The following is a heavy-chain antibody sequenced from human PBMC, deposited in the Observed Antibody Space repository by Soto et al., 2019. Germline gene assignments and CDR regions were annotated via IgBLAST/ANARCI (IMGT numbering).Heavy chain of an antibody. D-gene: IGHD4-17*01. V-gene: IGHV3-30*18. Sequence: QVQLVESGGGVVQPGRSLRLSCAASGFSFRYYGMHWVRQAPGKGLEWVALISYDGSDEYYADSVKGRFTISRDNSNNTLYLQMNSQKSEETAVYYCAKDRRDYGGNIFDYWGQGTVVTVSS. CDR2: ISYDGSDE. CDR1: GFSFRYYG. CDR3: AKDRRDYGGNIFDY. J-gene: IGHJ4*02.